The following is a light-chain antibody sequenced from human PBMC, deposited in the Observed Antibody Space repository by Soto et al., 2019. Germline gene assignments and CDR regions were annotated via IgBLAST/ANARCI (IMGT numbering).Light chain of an antibody. CDR1: QSVRNNY. CDR3: QQYDSSPWT. CDR2: GAS. J-gene: IGKJ1*01. V-gene: IGKV3-20*01. Sequence: EIVLTQSPGTLSLSPGERATLSCRASQSVRNNYLAWYQQQPGQAPRLLIYGASSRSTGIPDRFSGSGSGTDFTLPISRLEPEDLALYYCQQYDSSPWTFGQGTKVEIK.